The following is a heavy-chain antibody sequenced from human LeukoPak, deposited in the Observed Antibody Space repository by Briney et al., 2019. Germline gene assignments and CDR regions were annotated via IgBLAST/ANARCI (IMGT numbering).Heavy chain of an antibody. Sequence: PSETLSLTCTVSGGSISSSSYYWGWIRQPPGKGLEWIGSIYYSGSTYYNPSLKSRVTISVDTSKNQFSLKLSSVTAADTAVYYCARDGTTAGNYYDYWGQGTLVTVSS. CDR3: ARDGTTAGNYYDY. CDR1: GGSISSSSYY. V-gene: IGHV4-39*02. J-gene: IGHJ4*02. D-gene: IGHD6-13*01. CDR2: IYYSGST.